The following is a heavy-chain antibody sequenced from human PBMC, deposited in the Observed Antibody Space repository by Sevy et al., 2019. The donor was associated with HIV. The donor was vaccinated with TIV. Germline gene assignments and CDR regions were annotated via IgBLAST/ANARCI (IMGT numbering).Heavy chain of an antibody. Sequence: GGSLRLSCAASGFTFRTYAMSWVRQAPGKGLEWVSGIVAGGGPGPRYYADSVKGRFTISRDNSKNTLYLQMNSLRAGDTAVYYCAKVHYNSINGRFDYWGPGTLVTVSS. CDR2: IVAGGGPGPR. D-gene: IGHD6-13*01. CDR3: AKVHYNSINGRFDY. CDR1: GFTFRTYA. J-gene: IGHJ4*02. V-gene: IGHV3-23*01.